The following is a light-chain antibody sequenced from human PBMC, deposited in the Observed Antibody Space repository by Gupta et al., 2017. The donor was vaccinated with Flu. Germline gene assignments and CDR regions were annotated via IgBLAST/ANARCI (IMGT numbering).Light chain of an antibody. CDR1: SYNIGAGYD. CDR2: GNS. J-gene: IGLJ3*02. Sequence: QSVLTQPPPVSGAPGQRVTISCTGSSYNIGAGYDVHWYQQLPGTAPKLLIYGNSNRPSGVPDRFSGSKSGTSASLAITGLQAEDEADYYCQSYDSSLSGSLFGGGTKLTVL. CDR3: QSYDSSLSGSL. V-gene: IGLV1-40*01.